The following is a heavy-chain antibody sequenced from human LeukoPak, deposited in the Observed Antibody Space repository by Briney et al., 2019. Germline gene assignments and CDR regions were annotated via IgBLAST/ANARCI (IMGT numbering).Heavy chain of an antibody. CDR2: INHSGST. J-gene: IGHJ3*02. CDR3: ARTREKGGYYYHNAFDI. Sequence: SETLSLTCAVYGGSFSGYSWGWIRQPPGKGLEWIGEINHSGSTKYNPSLKSRVTISVDTSKNKFSLKLSPLTAADTAVYYCARTREKGGYYYHNAFDIWGQGTMVTVSS. CDR1: GGSFSGYS. D-gene: IGHD3-22*01. V-gene: IGHV4-34*01.